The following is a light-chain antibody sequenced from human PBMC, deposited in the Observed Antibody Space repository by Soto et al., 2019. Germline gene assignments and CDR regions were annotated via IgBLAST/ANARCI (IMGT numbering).Light chain of an antibody. Sequence: DILLTQSPSFLSASVGDRVTITCRASQGISSYLAWYQQKPGKAPRLLIYAASTLQSGVPSRFSGSGSGTEFTLTISSLQAEDFATYYCQQLNSYPLTFGGGTKVEIK. CDR3: QQLNSYPLT. CDR1: QGISSY. V-gene: IGKV1-9*01. CDR2: AAS. J-gene: IGKJ4*01.